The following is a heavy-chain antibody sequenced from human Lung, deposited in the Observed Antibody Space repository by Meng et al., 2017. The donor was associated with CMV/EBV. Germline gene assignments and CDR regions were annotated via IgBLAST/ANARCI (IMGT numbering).Heavy chain of an antibody. Sequence: SVXVSXKSSGYTFISHYMHWVRQAPGHGLEWMGIINPSGGSTSYAQKFQGRVTMTRDTSTPTVNTELSSLTSEDTAVYDCARGRLHMFYSGDYFDYWGQRTLVTVSS. J-gene: IGHJ4*02. CDR3: ARGRLHMFYSGDYFDY. D-gene: IGHD2-21*01. CDR1: GYTFISHY. V-gene: IGHV1-46*01. CDR2: INPSGGST.